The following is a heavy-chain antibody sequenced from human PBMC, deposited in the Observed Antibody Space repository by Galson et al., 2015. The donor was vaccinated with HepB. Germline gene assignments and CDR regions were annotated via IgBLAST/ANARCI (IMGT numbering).Heavy chain of an antibody. CDR3: ARDHLGHYGMDV. CDR1: GGTFSSYA. Sequence: SVKVSCKASGGTFSSYAISWVRQAPGQGLEWMGGIIPIFGTANYAQKFQGRVTITADESTSTAYMELSSLRSEDTAVYYCARDHLGHYGMDVWGQGTTVTVSS. J-gene: IGHJ6*02. V-gene: IGHV1-69*13. CDR2: IIPIFGTA.